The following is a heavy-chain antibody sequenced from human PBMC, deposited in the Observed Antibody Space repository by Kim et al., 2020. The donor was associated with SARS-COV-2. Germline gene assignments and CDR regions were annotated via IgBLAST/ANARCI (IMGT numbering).Heavy chain of an antibody. D-gene: IGHD6-19*01. CDR2: ISRSGDST. CDR1: GFTFSSCT. V-gene: IGHV3-23*01. Sequence: GGSLRLSCAASGFTFSSCTMSWVRQAPGKGLEWVSAISRSGDSTYYADSVKGRFTISRDNSKNTLYLQMNSLGLEDTAVYYCAKPVAGANYFDYWGQGTL. J-gene: IGHJ4*02. CDR3: AKPVAGANYFDY.